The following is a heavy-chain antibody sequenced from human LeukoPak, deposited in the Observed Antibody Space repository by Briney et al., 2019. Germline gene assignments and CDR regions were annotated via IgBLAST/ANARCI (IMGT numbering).Heavy chain of an antibody. D-gene: IGHD3-22*01. Sequence: SETLSLTCTVSGGSISSDYWSWIRQPAGKGLEWIGRIYTSGSTNYNPSLKSRVTISVDKSKNQFSLKLSSVTAADTAVYYCARNLRDSSGYTNGVFDYWGQGTLVTVSS. J-gene: IGHJ4*02. V-gene: IGHV4-4*07. CDR3: ARNLRDSSGYTNGVFDY. CDR2: IYTSGST. CDR1: GGSISSDY.